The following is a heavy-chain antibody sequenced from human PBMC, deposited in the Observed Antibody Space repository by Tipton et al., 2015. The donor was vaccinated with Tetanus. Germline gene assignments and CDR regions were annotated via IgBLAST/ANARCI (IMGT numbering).Heavy chain of an antibody. V-gene: IGHV4-59*01. CDR3: ARIGWLQQNKPAFDI. J-gene: IGHJ3*02. Sequence: TLSLTCTVSGGSISSYYWTWIRQPPGRGLEWIGYVHYSGSTYYSPSLRSRVTLSVDTSKNQFSLKLSSVTAADTAVYYCARIGWLQQNKPAFDIWGQGTVVTVSS. CDR2: VHYSGST. CDR1: GGSISSYY. D-gene: IGHD6-19*01.